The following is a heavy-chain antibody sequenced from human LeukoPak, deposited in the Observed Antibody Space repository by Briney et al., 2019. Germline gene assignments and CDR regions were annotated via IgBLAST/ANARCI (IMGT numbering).Heavy chain of an antibody. V-gene: IGHV1-46*01. J-gene: IGHJ4*02. Sequence: GASVKVSCKASGYTFTSYYMHWVRQAPGQGLEWMGIINPSGGSTSYAQKFQGRVTITADESTSTAYMELSSLRSEDTAVYYCAAEVRGKRGFDYWGQGTLVTVSS. CDR1: GYTFTSYY. D-gene: IGHD3-10*01. CDR2: INPSGGST. CDR3: AAEVRGKRGFDY.